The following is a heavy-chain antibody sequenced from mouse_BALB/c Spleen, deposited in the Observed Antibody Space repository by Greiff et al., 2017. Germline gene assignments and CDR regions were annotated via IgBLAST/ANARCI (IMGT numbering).Heavy chain of an antibody. D-gene: IGHD4-1*01. Sequence: DVQLQESGAELVKPGASVKLSCTASGFNIKDTYMHWVKQRPEQGLEWIGRIDPANGNTNYDPKFQGKATITADTSSNTAYLQLSSLTSEDTAVYYCATPPGTGFDYWGQGTTLTVSS. CDR2: IDPANGNT. J-gene: IGHJ2*01. V-gene: IGHV14-3*02. CDR1: GFNIKDTY. CDR3: ATPPGTGFDY.